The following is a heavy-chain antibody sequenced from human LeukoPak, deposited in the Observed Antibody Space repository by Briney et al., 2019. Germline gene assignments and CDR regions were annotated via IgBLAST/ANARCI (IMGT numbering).Heavy chain of an antibody. CDR3: AKDLSSAITSALVLDV. D-gene: IGHD3-22*01. V-gene: IGHV3-21*04. CDR2: ISSNSYHI. CDR1: GFTFSDQS. J-gene: IGHJ6*02. Sequence: PGGSLRLSCAASGFTFSDQSMNWVRQAPGKGLEWVSSISSNSYHIFYADSVKGRFTISRDNVKNVLYLQMNSLRPEDTALYYCAKDLSSAITSALVLDVWGQGTTV.